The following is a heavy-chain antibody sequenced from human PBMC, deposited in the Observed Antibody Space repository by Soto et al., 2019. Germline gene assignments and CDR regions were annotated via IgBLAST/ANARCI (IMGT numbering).Heavy chain of an antibody. CDR3: ARDDYGDLRGHYCLYV. D-gene: IGHD4-17*01. J-gene: IGHJ6*02. V-gene: IGHV3-33*01. CDR2: IWYDASKK. CDR1: GFTFSSYG. Sequence: QVQLVESGGGVVQPGRSLRLSCAASGFTFSSYGMHWVHQAPGKGLEWVAIIWYDASKKYYADSVKGRFTISRDNSKHSRYLQLNSRRDEDTAVYYCARDDYGDLRGHYCLYVWGQGTTVTVAS.